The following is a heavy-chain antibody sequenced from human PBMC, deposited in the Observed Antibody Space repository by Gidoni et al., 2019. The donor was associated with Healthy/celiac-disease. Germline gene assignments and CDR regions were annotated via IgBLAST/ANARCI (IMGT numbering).Heavy chain of an antibody. J-gene: IGHJ4*02. CDR3: ARDTNWGGFDY. D-gene: IGHD7-27*01. Sequence: EVQLVESGGGLVQPGGSLRLSCAASGFTFSSYEMNWVRQAPGKGLAWVSYISSSGSTIYYADSVKGRFTISRDNAKNSLYLQMNSLRAEDTAVYYCARDTNWGGFDYWGQGTLVTVSS. CDR1: GFTFSSYE. V-gene: IGHV3-48*03. CDR2: ISSSGSTI.